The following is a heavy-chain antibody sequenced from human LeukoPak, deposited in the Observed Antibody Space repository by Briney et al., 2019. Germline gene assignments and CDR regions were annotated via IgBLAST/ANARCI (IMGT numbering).Heavy chain of an antibody. CDR2: VSGSGDTT. Sequence: GGSLRLSCAASGFTFSNYAMTWVRQAPGKGLEWVSTVSGSGDTTYYADSVKGRFTISRDNSKNKLYLQMNSLRAEDTAVYYCAKWVVVVPAARLFDYWGQGTPVTVSS. J-gene: IGHJ4*02. CDR1: GFTFSNYA. V-gene: IGHV3-23*01. CDR3: AKWVVVVPAARLFDY. D-gene: IGHD2-2*01.